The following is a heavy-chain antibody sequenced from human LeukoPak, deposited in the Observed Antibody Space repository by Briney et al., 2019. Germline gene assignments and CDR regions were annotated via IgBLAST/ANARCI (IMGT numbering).Heavy chain of an antibody. J-gene: IGHJ3*02. CDR3: ARSRDGYKSRVAFDI. CDR1: GGSISSYY. D-gene: IGHD5-24*01. Sequence: SETLSLTCTVSGGSISSYYWSWIRQPAGKGLEWIGRIYTSGSTNHNPSLKSRVTMSVDTSKNQFSLKLSSVTAADTAVYYCARSRDGYKSRVAFDIWGQGTMVTVSS. CDR2: IYTSGST. V-gene: IGHV4-4*07.